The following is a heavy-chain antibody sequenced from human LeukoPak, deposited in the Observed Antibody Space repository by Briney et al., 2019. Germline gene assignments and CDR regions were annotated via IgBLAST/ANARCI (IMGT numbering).Heavy chain of an antibody. CDR1: GFTFSDYY. CDR3: AREDTGVAFDI. D-gene: IGHD2-8*01. Sequence: GGSLRLSCAASGFTFSDYYMSWIRQAPGKGLGWVSYISSSSSYANYGDSVKGRFTISRDNAKNSLYLQMNSLRVEDTAVYYCAREDTGVAFDIWGQGTTVTV. V-gene: IGHV3-11*06. J-gene: IGHJ3*02. CDR2: ISSSSSYA.